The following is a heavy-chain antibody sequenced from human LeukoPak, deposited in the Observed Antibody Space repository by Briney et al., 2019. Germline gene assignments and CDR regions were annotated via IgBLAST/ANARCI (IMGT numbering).Heavy chain of an antibody. Sequence: PSETLSLTCTVSGGSISSYYWSWIRQTPGKGLEWIGYIYYSGSTNYNPSLKSRVTISVDTSKNHFSLEITSVTAADTAVYYCARGSRVYDRSGFHTWHDYWGHGTLVTVSS. CDR3: ARGSRVYDRSGFHTWHDY. CDR1: GGSISSYY. D-gene: IGHD3-22*01. V-gene: IGHV4-59*01. J-gene: IGHJ4*03. CDR2: IYYSGST.